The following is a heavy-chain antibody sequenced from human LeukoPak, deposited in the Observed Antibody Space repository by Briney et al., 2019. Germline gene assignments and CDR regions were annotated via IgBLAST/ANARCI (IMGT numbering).Heavy chain of an antibody. V-gene: IGHV3-33*01. CDR1: GFTFSSYA. CDR2: MWFDGSNQ. J-gene: IGHJ4*02. Sequence: GGSLRLSCAASGFTFSSYAMHWVRQAPGKGLEWVAVMWFDGSNQYQTDSVKGRFTISRDNSKNTLYLQMSSLRADDTAVYYCARDRHSGRFYTTDYWGQGTLVTVSS. CDR3: ARDRHSGRFYTTDY. D-gene: IGHD1-26*01.